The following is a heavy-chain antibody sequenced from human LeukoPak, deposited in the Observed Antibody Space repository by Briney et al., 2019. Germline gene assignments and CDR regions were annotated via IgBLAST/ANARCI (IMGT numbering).Heavy chain of an antibody. V-gene: IGHV4-34*01. CDR1: GGSFSGYY. Sequence: SETLSLTCAVYGGSFSGYYWSWIRQPPGKGLEWIGEINHSGSTNYNPSLKSRVTISVDTSKNQFSLKLSSVTAADTAVYYCARGQYRKQWGVYYFDYWGQGTLVTVSS. CDR3: ARGQYRKQWGVYYFDY. D-gene: IGHD6-19*01. CDR2: INHSGST. J-gene: IGHJ4*02.